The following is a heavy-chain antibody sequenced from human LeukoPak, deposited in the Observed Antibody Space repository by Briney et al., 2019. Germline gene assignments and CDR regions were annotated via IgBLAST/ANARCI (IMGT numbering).Heavy chain of an antibody. V-gene: IGHV4-34*01. J-gene: IGHJ4*02. Sequence: SETLSLTCAVYGESFSGYFWNWIRQPPGKGLEWIGEINHSGSTSNHNPSLKSRVTMSVDTSKNQFSLRLSSVTAADTAVYYCARGQFWSGYSIWGQGTLVTVSS. D-gene: IGHD3-3*02. CDR3: ARGQFWSGYSI. CDR1: GESFSGYF. CDR2: INHSGSTS.